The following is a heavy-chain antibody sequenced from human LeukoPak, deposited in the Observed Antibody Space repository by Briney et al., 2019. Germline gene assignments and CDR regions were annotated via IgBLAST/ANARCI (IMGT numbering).Heavy chain of an antibody. V-gene: IGHV1-69*13. Sequence: SVKVSCKASGGTFSSYAISWVRQAPGQELEWMGGIIPIFGTANYAQKFQGRVTITADESTSTAYMDLSSLRSEDTAVYYCARGIQLWLNYFDYWGQGTLVTVSS. J-gene: IGHJ4*02. CDR2: IIPIFGTA. D-gene: IGHD5-18*01. CDR3: ARGIQLWLNYFDY. CDR1: GGTFSSYA.